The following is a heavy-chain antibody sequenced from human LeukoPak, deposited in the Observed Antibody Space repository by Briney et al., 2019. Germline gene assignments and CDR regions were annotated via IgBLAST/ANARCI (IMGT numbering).Heavy chain of an antibody. D-gene: IGHD3-22*01. Sequence: PGGSLRLSCAASGFTFSSYSMNWVRQAPGKGLEWVSYISSSSSTIYYADSVKGRFTISRDNAKNSVYLEMNSLRVEDTAVYFCARAPYFESSGPLWGQGTLVTVSS. CDR3: ARAPYFESSGPL. J-gene: IGHJ4*02. V-gene: IGHV3-48*04. CDR2: ISSSSSTI. CDR1: GFTFSSYS.